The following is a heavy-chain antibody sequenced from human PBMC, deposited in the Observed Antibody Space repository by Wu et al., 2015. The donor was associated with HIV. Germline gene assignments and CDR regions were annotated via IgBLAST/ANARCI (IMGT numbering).Heavy chain of an antibody. J-gene: IGHJ3*02. V-gene: IGHV1-18*01. Sequence: QVQLVQSGAEVKKPGASVKVSCKASGYTFTSYGISWVRQAPGQGLEWMGWISAYNGNTNYAQKLQGRVTMTTDTSTSTAYMELRSLRSDDTAVYYCARDRERYYDSSGYLGGGAFDIWGQGTMVTVSS. D-gene: IGHD3-22*01. CDR2: ISAYNGNT. CDR1: GYTFTSYG. CDR3: ARDRERYYDSSGYLGGGAFDI.